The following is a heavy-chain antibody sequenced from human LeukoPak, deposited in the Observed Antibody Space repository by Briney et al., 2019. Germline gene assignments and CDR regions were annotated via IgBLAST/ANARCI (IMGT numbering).Heavy chain of an antibody. CDR2: ISAYNGNT. D-gene: IGHD2-2*01. Sequence: PGASVKVSCKASGYTFTSYGISWVRQAPGQGLEWMGWISAYNGNTNYAQKFQGRVTITRNTSISTAYMELSSLRSEDTAVYYCARVPGYCSSTSCMDYWGQGTLVTVSS. J-gene: IGHJ4*02. V-gene: IGHV1-18*01. CDR3: ARVPGYCSSTSCMDY. CDR1: GYTFTSYG.